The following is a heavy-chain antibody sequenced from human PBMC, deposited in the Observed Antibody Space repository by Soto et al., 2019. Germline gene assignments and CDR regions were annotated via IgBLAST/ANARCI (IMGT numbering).Heavy chain of an antibody. J-gene: IGHJ3*02. CDR1: GFTFSSYA. Sequence: EVQLLESGGGLVQPGGSLRLSCAASGFTFSSYAMSWVRQAPGKGLEWVSAISGSGGSTYYADSVKGRFTISRDNSKNTLYLQMNSLRAEDTAVYYCAKVRSFMITFGGVIVIGAFDIWGQGTMVTVSS. D-gene: IGHD3-16*02. CDR3: AKVRSFMITFGGVIVIGAFDI. V-gene: IGHV3-23*01. CDR2: ISGSGGST.